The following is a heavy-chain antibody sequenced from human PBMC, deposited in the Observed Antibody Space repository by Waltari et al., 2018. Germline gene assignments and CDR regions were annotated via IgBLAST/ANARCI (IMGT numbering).Heavy chain of an antibody. J-gene: IGHJ4*02. CDR3: AKVGVVNPWYFDY. Sequence: EVQLLESGGGLVQPGGSLRLSCAASGSTFSSYAMTWVRQAPGKGREWVSAISGSGGSTYYADSVKGRFTISRDNSKNTLYLQMNSLRAEDTAVYYCAKVGVVNPWYFDYWGQGTLVTVSS. CDR2: ISGSGGST. D-gene: IGHD3-3*01. V-gene: IGHV3-23*01. CDR1: GSTFSSYA.